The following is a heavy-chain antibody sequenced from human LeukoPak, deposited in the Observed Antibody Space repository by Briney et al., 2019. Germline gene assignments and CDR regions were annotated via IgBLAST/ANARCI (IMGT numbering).Heavy chain of an antibody. CDR1: GYTFTDQY. J-gene: IGHJ4*02. D-gene: IGHD3-10*01. Sequence: ASVKVSCKTSGYTFTDQYLHWVRQAPGQGLEWMGWINPNSGGTNYAQKFQGRVTMTRDTSISTAYMELSRLRSDDTAVYYCARVKGSGKTNYFDYWGQGTLVTVSS. V-gene: IGHV1-2*02. CDR2: INPNSGGT. CDR3: ARVKGSGKTNYFDY.